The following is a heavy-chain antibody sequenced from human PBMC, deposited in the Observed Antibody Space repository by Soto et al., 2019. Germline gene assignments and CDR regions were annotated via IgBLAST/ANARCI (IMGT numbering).Heavy chain of an antibody. CDR3: ARDGVLIAAVATGFDY. J-gene: IGHJ4*02. D-gene: IGHD6-13*01. V-gene: IGHV4-38-2*02. CDR2: TFHSGDT. Sequence: PSETLSLTCTVSGYSISSGYYWGWIRQPPGKGLEWIGSTFHSGDTYYTPSLKSRVTISVDTPMNQFSLKLSSVTATDTAVYYCARDGVLIAAVATGFDYWGRGALVTVSS. CDR1: GYSISSGYY.